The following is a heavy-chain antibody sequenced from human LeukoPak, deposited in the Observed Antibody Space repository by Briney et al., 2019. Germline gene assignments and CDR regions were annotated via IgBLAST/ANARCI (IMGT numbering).Heavy chain of an antibody. Sequence: SETLSLTCAVYGGSFSGYYWSWIRQPPGKGLEWIGEINHSGSTNYNPSLKSRVTISVDTSKNQFSLKLSSVTAADTAVYYCARGGLLWFGELRYGMDVWGQGTTVTVSS. CDR2: INHSGST. CDR3: ARGGLLWFGELRYGMDV. V-gene: IGHV4-34*01. CDR1: GGSFSGYY. J-gene: IGHJ6*02. D-gene: IGHD3-10*01.